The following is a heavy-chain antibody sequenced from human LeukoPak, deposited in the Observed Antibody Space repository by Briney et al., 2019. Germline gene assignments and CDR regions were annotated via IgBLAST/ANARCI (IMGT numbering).Heavy chain of an antibody. V-gene: IGHV4-4*07. J-gene: IGHJ4*02. D-gene: IGHD6-6*01. Sequence: SETLSLTCTVSGGSISSYYWSWIRQPAGKGLEWIGRIHTSGNTDYNPSLKSQVTMSVDTSKNQFSLKVRSVTVADTAVYYCAREGSATARPFVSNDYWGQGILVTVSS. CDR1: GGSISSYY. CDR2: IHTSGNT. CDR3: AREGSATARPFVSNDY.